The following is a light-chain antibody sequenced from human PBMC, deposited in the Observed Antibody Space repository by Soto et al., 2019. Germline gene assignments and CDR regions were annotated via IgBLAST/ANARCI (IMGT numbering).Light chain of an antibody. CDR2: EAS. CDR1: QSISGS. V-gene: IGKV1-5*03. Sequence: DIQMTQSPSTLSASVGDRVTITCRSSQSISGSLACYQQKPGKAPKLLIYEASNLKSGVPSRFSGSGSGTEYTLTISSLQPDDSASYYCQQSNGYWTFGQGTRVELK. J-gene: IGKJ1*01. CDR3: QQSNGYWT.